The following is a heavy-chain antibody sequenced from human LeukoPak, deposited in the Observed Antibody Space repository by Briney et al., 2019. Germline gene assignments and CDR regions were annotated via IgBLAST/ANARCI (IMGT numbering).Heavy chain of an antibody. CDR1: GFTFSSYG. D-gene: IGHD2-2*01. V-gene: IGHV3-30*02. J-gene: IGHJ4*02. CDR2: IRYDGSNK. CDR3: AKDVVWYCTSTSCSSPGY. Sequence: PGGSLRLSCAESGFTFSSYGMHWVRPAPGKGLEWVAFIRYDGSNKYYADSGKGRFTISRDNSENTLYLQMNSLRAEDTAVYYCAKDVVWYCTSTSCSSPGYWGQGTLVTVSS.